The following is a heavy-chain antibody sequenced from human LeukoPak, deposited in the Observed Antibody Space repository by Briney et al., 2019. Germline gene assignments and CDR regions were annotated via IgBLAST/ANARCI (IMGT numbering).Heavy chain of an antibody. V-gene: IGHV1-8*03. Sequence: GASVKVSCKASRYTFTGYYMHWVRQAPGQGLEWMGWMSPDSGDTGYAHKFQGRVTITRNTSITTAYMELRSLTFEDTAVYYCARVRLRNGYNWFDPWGQGTLVTVSS. J-gene: IGHJ5*02. CDR1: RYTFTGYY. D-gene: IGHD3-3*01. CDR3: ARVRLRNGYNWFDP. CDR2: MSPDSGDT.